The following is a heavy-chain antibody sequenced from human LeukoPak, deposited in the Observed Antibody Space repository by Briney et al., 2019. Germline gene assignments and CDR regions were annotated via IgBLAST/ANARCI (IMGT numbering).Heavy chain of an antibody. Sequence: GSLRLSCAASGFTFSDYYMSWIRQAPGKGLEWIGYIYYSGSTNYNPSLKSRVIISLDTSKNQFSLRLSSVTAADTAVYYCARLDSSGWYYFDYWGQGTLVTVSS. V-gene: IGHV4-59*08. CDR1: GFTFSDYY. D-gene: IGHD6-19*01. CDR3: ARLDSSGWYYFDY. CDR2: IYYSGST. J-gene: IGHJ4*02.